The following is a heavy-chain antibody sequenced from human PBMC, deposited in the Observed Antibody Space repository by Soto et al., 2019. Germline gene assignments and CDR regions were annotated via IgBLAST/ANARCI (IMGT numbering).Heavy chain of an antibody. V-gene: IGHV4-59*01. J-gene: IGHJ3*02. CDR3: ARVYCSSTSCYLLDAFDI. CDR1: GGSISSYY. Sequence: PLEILSLTCTVSGGSISSYYWSWIRQPPGKGLEWIGYIYYSGSTNYNPSLKSRVTISVDTSKNQFPLKLSSVTAADTAVYYCARVYCSSTSCYLLDAFDIWGQGTMVTVS. D-gene: IGHD2-2*01. CDR2: IYYSGST.